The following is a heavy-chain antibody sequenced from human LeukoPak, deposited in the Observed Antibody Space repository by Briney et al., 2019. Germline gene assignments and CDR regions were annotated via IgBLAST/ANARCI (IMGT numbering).Heavy chain of an antibody. Sequence: SETLSLTCTVSGGSISSYYWSWIRRPAGKGLEWIGRIYTSGSTNYNPSLKSRVTMSVDTSKNQFSLKLSSVTAADTAVYYCASGSRSYGFDYWGQGTLVTVSS. CDR3: ASGSRSYGFDY. CDR2: IYTSGST. J-gene: IGHJ4*02. CDR1: GGSISSYY. D-gene: IGHD1-26*01. V-gene: IGHV4-4*07.